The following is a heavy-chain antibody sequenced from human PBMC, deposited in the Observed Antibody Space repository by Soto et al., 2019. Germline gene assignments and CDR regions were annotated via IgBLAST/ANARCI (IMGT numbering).Heavy chain of an antibody. D-gene: IGHD6-13*01. J-gene: IGHJ4*02. V-gene: IGHV1-69*04. CDR3: ARDKAVINAAIGMAY. CDR2: IIPFANIA. CDR1: GGSFNSYT. Sequence: ASVKVSCKASGGSFNSYTFNWVRQAPGQGLEWMGRIIPFANIANYAQAFQDRVTISADTSATTVYMELRSLTSDDTAVYYCARDKAVINAAIGMAYWGQGTLVTVSS.